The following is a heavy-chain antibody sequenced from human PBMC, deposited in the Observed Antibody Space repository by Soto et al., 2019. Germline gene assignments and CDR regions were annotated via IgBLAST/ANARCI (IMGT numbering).Heavy chain of an antibody. V-gene: IGHV1-8*01. CDR1: GYTFTSYD. CDR3: ARGRIIVAGGFDP. Sequence: ASVKVSCKASGYTFTSYDIIWVRQATGQGLEWMGWMNPSTDNTDSAEKFQGRLTMTRNTSISTVYMELSSLSFEDTAVYYCARGRIIVAGGFDPWGQGTLVTVSS. J-gene: IGHJ5*02. CDR2: MNPSTDNT. D-gene: IGHD6-19*01.